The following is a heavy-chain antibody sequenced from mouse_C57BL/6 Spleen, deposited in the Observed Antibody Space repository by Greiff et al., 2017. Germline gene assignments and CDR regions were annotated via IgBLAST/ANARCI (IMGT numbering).Heavy chain of an antibody. Sequence: EVQLQESGGGLVKPGGSLKLSCAASGFTFSDYGMHWVRQAPEKGLEWVAYISSGSSTIYYADTVKGRFTISRDNAKTTLFLQLTSLRSEDTAMYYCASRGNYAMDYWGQGTSVTVSS. V-gene: IGHV5-17*01. CDR3: ASRGNYAMDY. J-gene: IGHJ4*01. D-gene: IGHD3-3*01. CDR1: GFTFSDYG. CDR2: ISSGSSTI.